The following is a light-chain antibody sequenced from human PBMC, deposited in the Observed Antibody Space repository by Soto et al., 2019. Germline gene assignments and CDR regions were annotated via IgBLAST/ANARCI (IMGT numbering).Light chain of an antibody. Sequence: EIVFTQSPATLSLSPGERATLSCRASQSVSSYLAWYQQKPGQAPRLLIYDTSKRATGIPARFSGSGSGTDFPLTISSLEPEDFAVYYCQQRTNWPRSFTFGPGTKVDIK. CDR1: QSVSSY. CDR3: QQRTNWPRSFT. CDR2: DTS. J-gene: IGKJ3*01. V-gene: IGKV3-11*01.